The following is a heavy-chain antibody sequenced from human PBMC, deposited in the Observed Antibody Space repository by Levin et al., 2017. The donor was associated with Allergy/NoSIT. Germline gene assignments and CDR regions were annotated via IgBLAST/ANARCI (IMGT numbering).Heavy chain of an antibody. CDR1: GFTFSNYG. D-gene: IGHD3-10*01. J-gene: IGHJ3*02. Sequence: SGGSLRLSCAASGFTFSNYGMHWVRRAPGKGLEWMALISHDESKTFYADSVKGRFTISRDNSRYTLSLQMNSLRAEDTAVYFCAKGIRGSESHYEAFDIWGPGTMVTVSS. V-gene: IGHV3-30*18. CDR3: AKGIRGSESHYEAFDI. CDR2: ISHDESKT.